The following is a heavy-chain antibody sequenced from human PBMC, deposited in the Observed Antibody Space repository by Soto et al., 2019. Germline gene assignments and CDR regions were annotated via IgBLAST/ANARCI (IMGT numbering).Heavy chain of an antibody. J-gene: IGHJ4*02. CDR2: IIPIFGTA. CDR1: GGTFSSYA. V-gene: IGHV1-69*13. Sequence: SVKVSCKASGGTFSSYAISWVRQAPGQGLEWMGGIIPIFGTANYAQKFQGRVTITADESTSTAYMELSSLRSEDTAVYYCARDVRATRVRRFDYWGQGTLVTVSS. CDR3: ARDVRATRVRRFDY. D-gene: IGHD4-17*01.